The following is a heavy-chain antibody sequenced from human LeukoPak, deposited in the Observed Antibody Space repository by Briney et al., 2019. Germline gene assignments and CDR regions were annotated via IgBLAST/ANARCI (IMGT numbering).Heavy chain of an antibody. V-gene: IGHV3-23*01. J-gene: IGHJ4*02. Sequence: GGSLRLSCAASGFTFSSFDTSWVRQAPGKGLEWVSGISGSGGSTYYADSVKGRFTISRDNSKNTLFLQMNSLRAEDTAIYYCAKDFSAGTYLDYWGQGTLVTVSS. CDR3: AKDFSAGTYLDY. D-gene: IGHD6-13*01. CDR2: ISGSGGST. CDR1: GFTFSSFD.